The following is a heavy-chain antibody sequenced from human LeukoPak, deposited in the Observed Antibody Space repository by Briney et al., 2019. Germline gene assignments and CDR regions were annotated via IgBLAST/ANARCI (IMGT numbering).Heavy chain of an antibody. Sequence: HAGGSLRLSCAASGFTFSSYGMPWVRQAPGKGLEWVAVIWYDGSNKYYVDSVKGRFTISRDNSKNTLYLQMNSLRAEDTAVYYCARDLYYYDSSGYYWGQGTLVTVSS. J-gene: IGHJ4*02. CDR1: GFTFSSYG. D-gene: IGHD3-22*01. CDR2: IWYDGSNK. CDR3: ARDLYYYDSSGYY. V-gene: IGHV3-33*01.